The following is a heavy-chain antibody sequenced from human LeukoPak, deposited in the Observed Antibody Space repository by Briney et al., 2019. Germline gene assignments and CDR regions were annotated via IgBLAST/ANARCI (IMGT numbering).Heavy chain of an antibody. J-gene: IGHJ4*02. D-gene: IGHD6-19*01. Sequence: SVKVSCKASGGTFSNSAFSWVRQAPRQGLEWVGRIIPIYVTAHYAQKLQGRVTITADESTSTVYMELSSLTSEDTAEYYCSGQQWPQVYWGQGTLVTVSS. CDR3: SGQQWPQVY. CDR1: GGTFSNSA. V-gene: IGHV1-69*15. CDR2: IIPIYVTA.